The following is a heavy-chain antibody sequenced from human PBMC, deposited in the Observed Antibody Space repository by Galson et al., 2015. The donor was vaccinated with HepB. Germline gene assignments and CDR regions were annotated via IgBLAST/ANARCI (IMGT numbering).Heavy chain of an antibody. J-gene: IGHJ4*02. CDR3: AKEGYCSSTSCYFFDY. V-gene: IGHV3-23*01. Sequence: SLRLSCAASGFTFSSYAMSWVRQAPGKGLEWVSAISGSGGSTYYADSVKGRFTISRDNSKNTLYLQMNSLRAEDTAVYYCAKEGYCSSTSCYFFDYWGQGTLVTVSS. CDR1: GFTFSSYA. CDR2: ISGSGGST. D-gene: IGHD2-2*01.